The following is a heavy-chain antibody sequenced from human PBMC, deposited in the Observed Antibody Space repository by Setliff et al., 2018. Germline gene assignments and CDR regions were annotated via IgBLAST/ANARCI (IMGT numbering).Heavy chain of an antibody. J-gene: IGHJ4*02. D-gene: IGHD6-19*01. CDR1: GYTFTNYG. CDR2: LGAYNGNT. Sequence: ASVKVSCKASGYTFTNYGVTWVRQAPGQGLEWMGWLGAYNGNTYNAHKFQGRVTMTSDTSTSTAYMELRSQRSDDTAVYYCARVTIAVAGYFDFWGQGTLVTAPQ. V-gene: IGHV1-18*01. CDR3: ARVTIAVAGYFDF.